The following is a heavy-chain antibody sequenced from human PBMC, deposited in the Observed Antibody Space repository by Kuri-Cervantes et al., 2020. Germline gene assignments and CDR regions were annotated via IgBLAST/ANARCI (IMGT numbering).Heavy chain of an antibody. CDR3: ARDWRGSGWYDY. Sequence: GGSLRLSCAASGFTFSSYAMHWVRQAPGKGLEWVAVISYDGSNKYYADSVKGRFTISRDNSKNTLYLQMNSLRAEDTAVYYCARDWRGSGWYDYWGQGTLVTVSS. CDR1: GFTFSSYA. V-gene: IGHV3-30-3*01. D-gene: IGHD6-19*01. CDR2: ISYDGSNK. J-gene: IGHJ4*02.